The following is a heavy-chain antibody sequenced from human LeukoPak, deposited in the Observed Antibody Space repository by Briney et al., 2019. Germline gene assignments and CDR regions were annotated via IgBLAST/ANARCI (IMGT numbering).Heavy chain of an antibody. V-gene: IGHV4-59*12. CDR1: GGSISSYY. CDR2: IYYSGST. Sequence: SETLSLTCTVSGGSISSYYWSWIRQPPGKGLEWIGYIYYSGSTNYNPSLKSRVAISVDTSKNLFSLKLSSVTAADTAVYYCARDYRGYDILTGYSYYYYMDVWGKGTTVTVSS. J-gene: IGHJ6*03. CDR3: ARDYRGYDILTGYSYYYYMDV. D-gene: IGHD3-9*01.